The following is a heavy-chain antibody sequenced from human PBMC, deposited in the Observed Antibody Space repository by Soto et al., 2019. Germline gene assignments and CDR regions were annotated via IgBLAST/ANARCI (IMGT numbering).Heavy chain of an antibody. J-gene: IGHJ4*02. Sequence: QVELVQSGAEVKKPGASVKVSCKASGYIFTSYYLHWVRQAPGQGLEWMGWINPFDGSRMFAQSFQGRVTFTRDTSTSTVYMELSGLRSDDTAVYYCSRLDPWETSPVDHWGQGTLVTVSS. V-gene: IGHV1-46*03. CDR2: INPFDGSR. CDR1: GYIFTSYY. D-gene: IGHD1-1*01. CDR3: SRLDPWETSPVDH.